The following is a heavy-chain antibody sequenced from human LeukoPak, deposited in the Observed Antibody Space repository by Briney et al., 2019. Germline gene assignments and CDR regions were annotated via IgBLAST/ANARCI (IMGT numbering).Heavy chain of an antibody. CDR3: TSPASTVTTMGYYFDY. J-gene: IGHJ4*02. CDR2: IRSKAYGGTT. D-gene: IGHD4-23*01. Sequence: GRSLRLSCTASGFTFGDYAMSWFRQAPGKGLEWVGFIRSKAYGGTTEYAASVKGRFTISRDDSKSIAYLQMNSLKTEDTPVYSRTSPASTVTTMGYYFDYWGQGTLVTVSS. CDR1: GFTFGDYA. V-gene: IGHV3-49*03.